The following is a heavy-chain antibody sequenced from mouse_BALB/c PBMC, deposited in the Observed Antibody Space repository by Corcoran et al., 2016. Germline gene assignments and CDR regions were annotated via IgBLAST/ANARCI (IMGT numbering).Heavy chain of an antibody. CDR3: AREPYAMDY. V-gene: IGHV9-3-1*01. CDR1: GYTFTNYG. J-gene: IGHJ4*01. D-gene: IGHD6-1*01. Sequence: QIQVVQSGPELKRPGETVKISCKASGYTFTNYGMNWVNQAPGKGLKWMGWINTYTGEPTYADDFKGRFAFSLETSASTAYLQINNLKNEDTATYFCAREPYAMDYWGQGTSVTVSS. CDR2: INTYTGEP.